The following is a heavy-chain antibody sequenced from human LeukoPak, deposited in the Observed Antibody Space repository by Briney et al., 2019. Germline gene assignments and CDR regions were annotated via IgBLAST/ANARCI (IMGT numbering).Heavy chain of an antibody. D-gene: IGHD1-26*01. CDR3: ATAPLVGVPTFLDS. Sequence: ASVKVSCKVSGYTFSELSIHWVRRAPGKGLEWMGGFDREDDEIMYARKFQGRVTVTEDTSTDTAVMELRSLKSEDTAVYYCATAPLVGVPTFLDSWGQGTLVTVSS. CDR1: GYTFSELS. V-gene: IGHV1-24*01. J-gene: IGHJ4*02. CDR2: FDREDDEI.